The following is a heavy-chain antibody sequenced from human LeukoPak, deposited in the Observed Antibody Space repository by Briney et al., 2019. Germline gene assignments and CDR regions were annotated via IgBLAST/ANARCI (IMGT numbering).Heavy chain of an antibody. Sequence: GGSMRLSCAASGIIFSNYAMHWVRQGPGKGLECISTISSDGGSTYYANSVKGRFTISRDNSKNTLYLQMGSLRAEDMAVYYCARGRQGAKTRYFDLWGRGTRVTVSS. J-gene: IGHJ2*01. CDR2: ISSDGGST. V-gene: IGHV3-64*01. CDR1: GIIFSNYA. D-gene: IGHD1-26*01. CDR3: ARGRQGAKTRYFDL.